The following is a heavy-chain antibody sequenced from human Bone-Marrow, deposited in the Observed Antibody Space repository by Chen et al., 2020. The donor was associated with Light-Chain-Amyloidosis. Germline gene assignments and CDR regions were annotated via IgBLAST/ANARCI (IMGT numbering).Heavy chain of an antibody. CDR3: ATRTQQLISDAFDI. CDR2: IWPGDSDT. J-gene: IGHJ3*02. V-gene: IGHV5-51*03. Sequence: EVQLVQSGAEIKKAGESLTTACKASGYRFRNYWIGWVRHMPGKGLEWMGIIWPGDSDTRYSPSFRGQVTISVDTSITTAYLQWNSLKASDTAVYYCATRTQQLISDAFDIWGRGTLVTVSS. CDR1: GYRFRNYW. D-gene: IGHD1-7*01.